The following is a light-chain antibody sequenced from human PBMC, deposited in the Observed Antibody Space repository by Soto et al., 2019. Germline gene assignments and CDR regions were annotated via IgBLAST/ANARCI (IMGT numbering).Light chain of an antibody. CDR2: AAS. J-gene: IGKJ5*01. CDR3: QQSYSSIT. CDR1: QGISSY. Sequence: AIRMTQSPSSFSASTGDRVTITCRARQGISSYLAWYQQKPGKATKLLIYAASSLQRGVPSTFGGGGAGTDFTLTISSLQPEDFATYYCQQSYSSITFGQGTRLEIK. V-gene: IGKV1-8*01.